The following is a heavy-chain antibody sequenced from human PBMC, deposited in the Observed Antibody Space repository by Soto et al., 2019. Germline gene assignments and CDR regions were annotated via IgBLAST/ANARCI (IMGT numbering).Heavy chain of an antibody. CDR3: TTEGYCSSTSCYVSYYYGMDV. J-gene: IGHJ6*02. CDR2: IKSKTDGGTT. D-gene: IGHD2-2*01. CDR1: GFTFSNVW. V-gene: IGHV3-15*07. Sequence: GGSLRLSCAASGFTFSNVWMNRVRQAPGKGLEWVGRIKSKTDGGTTDYAAPVKGRFTISRDDSKNTLYLQMNSLKTEDTAVYYCTTEGYCSSTSCYVSYYYGMDVWGQGPRSPSP.